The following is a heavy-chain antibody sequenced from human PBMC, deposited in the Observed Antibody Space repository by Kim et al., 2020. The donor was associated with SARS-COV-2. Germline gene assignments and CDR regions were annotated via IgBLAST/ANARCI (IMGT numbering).Heavy chain of an antibody. D-gene: IGHD1-26*01. CDR2: INSRSSTI. J-gene: IGHJ4*02. Sequence: GGSLRLSCAASGFTFSSYSMNWVRQAPGKGLEWVSHINSRSSTIYYADSVKGRFTISRDNAKNSLYLQMNSLRDEDTAIYFCARDPRDLIMGFDFWGQGTLVTVSS. V-gene: IGHV3-48*02. CDR1: GFTFSSYS. CDR3: ARDPRDLIMGFDF.